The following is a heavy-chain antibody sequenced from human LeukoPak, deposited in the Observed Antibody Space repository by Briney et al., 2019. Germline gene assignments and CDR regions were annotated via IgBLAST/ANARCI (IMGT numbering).Heavy chain of an antibody. CDR3: ARKGAKKDIVVVPAAKDAFDI. V-gene: IGHV4-30-2*01. Sequence: PSETLSLTCTVSGGSFSSSSYYWSWIRQPPGKGLEWIGYIYHSGSTYYNPSLKSRVTISVDRSKNQFSLKLSSVTAADTAVYYCARKGAKKDIVVVPAAKDAFDIWGQGTMVTVSS. D-gene: IGHD2-2*01. CDR1: GGSFSSSSYY. J-gene: IGHJ3*02. CDR2: IYHSGST.